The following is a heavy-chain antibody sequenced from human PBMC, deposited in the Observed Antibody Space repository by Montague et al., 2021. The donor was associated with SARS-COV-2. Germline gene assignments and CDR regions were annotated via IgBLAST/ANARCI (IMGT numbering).Heavy chain of an antibody. J-gene: IGHJ6*02. D-gene: IGHD1-26*01. Sequence: SLRLSCAASGFTVSRNYMGWVRQAPGKGLEWVSVIFGGGSTNYTDSVRSRFTISRDISQNTLYLQMNSLRAEDMAVYYCAKGGTSYFYGMDVWGQGTTVAVSS. CDR2: IFGGGST. CDR1: GFTVSRNY. CDR3: AKGGTSYFYGMDV. V-gene: IGHV3-66*01.